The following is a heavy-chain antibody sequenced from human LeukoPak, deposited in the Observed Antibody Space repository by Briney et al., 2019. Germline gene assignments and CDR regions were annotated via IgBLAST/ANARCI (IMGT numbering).Heavy chain of an antibody. CDR1: GFTFTNYA. J-gene: IGHJ5*01. CDR2: ISGTADKT. Sequence: GGSLRLSCAASGFTFTNYAMCWVRQAPGKGLEWVSCISGTADKTYDSDSMKGRFTISRDNSKTTLSLQMNSLRVEDTAIYYCARRGGSRGSRYGLDSWGQGILVTVTS. V-gene: IGHV3-23*01. D-gene: IGHD6-19*01. CDR3: ARRGGSRGSRYGLDS.